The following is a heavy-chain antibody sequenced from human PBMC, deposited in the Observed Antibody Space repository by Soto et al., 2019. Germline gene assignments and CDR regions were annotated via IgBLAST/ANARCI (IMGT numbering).Heavy chain of an antibody. CDR1: GFTFSNAW. CDR2: IKSKTDGGTT. D-gene: IGHD6-13*01. J-gene: IGHJ6*02. CDR3: TTDRYWGSSWSTYYYYYGMDV. Sequence: PGGSLRLSCASSGFTFSNAWINWVRQAPGKGLEWVGRIKSKTDGGTTDYAAPVKGRFTISRDDSKNTLYLQMNSLKTEDTAVYYCTTDRYWGSSWSTYYYYYGMDVWGQGTTVTVSS. V-gene: IGHV3-15*07.